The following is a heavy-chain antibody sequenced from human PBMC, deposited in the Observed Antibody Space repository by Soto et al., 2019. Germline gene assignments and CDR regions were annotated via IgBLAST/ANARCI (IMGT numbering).Heavy chain of an antibody. Sequence: ASVKVSCKASGGTFSSYAISWVRQAPGQGLEWMGGIIPIFGTANYAQKFQGRVTITADESTSTAYMELSSLRSEDTAAYYCARELRHIVLMAYGMDVWGQGTTVTVSS. V-gene: IGHV1-69*13. CDR2: IIPIFGTA. J-gene: IGHJ6*02. CDR3: ARELRHIVLMAYGMDV. D-gene: IGHD2-8*01. CDR1: GGTFSSYA.